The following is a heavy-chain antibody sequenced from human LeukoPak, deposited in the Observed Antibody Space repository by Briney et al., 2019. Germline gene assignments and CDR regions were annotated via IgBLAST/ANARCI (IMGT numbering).Heavy chain of an antibody. CDR1: GFTFDDYA. J-gene: IGHJ4*02. CDR2: ISWNGGST. V-gene: IGHV3-43D*03. Sequence: GGSLRLACAASGFTFDDYAMHWVRQAPGKGLEWVSLISWNGGSTYYADSVKGRFTISRDNSKNSLYLQMNSLRAEDTALYYCAKDMAAYYYASGNIDYWGQGTLVTVSS. CDR3: AKDMAAYYYASGNIDY. D-gene: IGHD3-10*01.